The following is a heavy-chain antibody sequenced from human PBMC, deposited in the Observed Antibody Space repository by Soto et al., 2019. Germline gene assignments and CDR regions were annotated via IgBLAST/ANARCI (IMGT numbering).Heavy chain of an antibody. CDR1: RYIFTAYF. D-gene: IGHD3-22*01. V-gene: IGHV1-2*02. Sequence: ASVQVSCKSPRYIFTAYFMHWLRQPPGKGLEWMGWINPNNCDTHYGLRFQGRVTMHRDTSISTAYMETNSLRSDGTDGYDFPRAQWGYYGGSGDYGYWGQGTLVTVSS. CDR2: INPNNCDT. J-gene: IGHJ4*02. CDR3: PRAQWGYYGGSGDYGY.